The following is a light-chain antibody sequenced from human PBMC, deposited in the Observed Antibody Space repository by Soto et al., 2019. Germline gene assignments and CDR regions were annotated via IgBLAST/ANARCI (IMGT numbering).Light chain of an antibody. CDR1: SSDVGAYNY. CDR3: CSYADNYSEV. V-gene: IGLV2-11*01. J-gene: IGLJ1*01. Sequence: QSALTQPRSVSGSPGQSVTISCTGTSSDVGAYNYVSWYQQHPGKAPKLMTYDVSKRPPGVPDRFSGSKSGNTASLTISGLQAEDEADYYCCSYADNYSEVFGSGTKGTVL. CDR2: DVS.